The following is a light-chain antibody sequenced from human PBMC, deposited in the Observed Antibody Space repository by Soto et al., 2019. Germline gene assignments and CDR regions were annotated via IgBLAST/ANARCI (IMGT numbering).Light chain of an antibody. V-gene: IGLV2-14*01. CDR3: SSYTTSTTVP. J-gene: IGLJ2*01. CDR2: EVF. Sequence: QSALTQPASVSGSLGQSITISCTGTNSDIGVYNYVSWYQQHPGKAPRLIIYEVFNRPSGISHRFSGSKSGNTASLIISGLLTEDEADYYCSSYTTSTTVPFGGGTKVTVL. CDR1: NSDIGVYNY.